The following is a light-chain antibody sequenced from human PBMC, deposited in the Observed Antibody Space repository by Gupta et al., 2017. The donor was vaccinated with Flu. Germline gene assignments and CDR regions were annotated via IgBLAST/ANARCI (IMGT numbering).Light chain of an antibody. CDR1: QSIRNY. J-gene: IGKJ1*01. Sequence: DIQMTQSPSSLSASVGDRVTITCRASQSIRNYLNWYQQRPGKAPKLLIYGLSPVHNGVPSRFSGSGYGTDFTLTITSRQPEDFATYYCQQKHSAPWTFGQGTKVEIK. CDR3: QQKHSAPWT. V-gene: IGKV1-39*01. CDR2: GLS.